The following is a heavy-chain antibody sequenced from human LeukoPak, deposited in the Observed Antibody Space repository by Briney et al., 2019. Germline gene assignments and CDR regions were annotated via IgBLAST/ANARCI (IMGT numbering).Heavy chain of an antibody. CDR1: GGSISSYY. CDR2: IYTSGST. J-gene: IGHJ5*02. V-gene: IGHV4-4*07. CDR3: ARDRGDSSSWQNWFDP. Sequence: SETLSLTCTVSGGSISSYYWSWIRQPAGKGLEWIGRIYTSGSTNYNPSLKSRVTMSVDTSKNQFSLKLSSVTAADTAVYYCARDRGDSSSWQNWFDPWGQGTLVTVSS. D-gene: IGHD6-13*01.